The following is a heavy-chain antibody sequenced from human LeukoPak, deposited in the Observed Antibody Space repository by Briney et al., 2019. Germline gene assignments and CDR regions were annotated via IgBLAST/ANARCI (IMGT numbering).Heavy chain of an antibody. CDR3: ARDKIVGATHFDY. J-gene: IGHJ4*02. Sequence: PSETLSLTCTVSGGSISSYYWSWVRQAPGKGLEWVANMKQDGSETYYVDSVKGRFTISRDNAKNSLYLQMNSLRAEDTAVYYCARDKIVGATHFDYWGQGALVTVSS. D-gene: IGHD1-26*01. V-gene: IGHV3-7*01. CDR1: GGSISSYY. CDR2: MKQDGSET.